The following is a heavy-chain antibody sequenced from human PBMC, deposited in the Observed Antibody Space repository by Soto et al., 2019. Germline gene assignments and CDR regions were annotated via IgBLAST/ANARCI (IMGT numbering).Heavy chain of an antibody. Sequence: GESLKISCKGSGYGFAGYWITWVRQMPGKGLEWMGRIGPSDSQTYYSPSFRGHVTISAAKSITTVFLQWSSLRASDTAMYYRTRHTYASGSGLNYQYLFVTWGQGTLVTVSS. CDR1: GYGFAGYW. CDR2: IGPSDSQT. D-gene: IGHD2-15*01. V-gene: IGHV5-10-1*01. J-gene: IGHJ5*02. CDR3: TRHTYASGSGLNYQYLFVT.